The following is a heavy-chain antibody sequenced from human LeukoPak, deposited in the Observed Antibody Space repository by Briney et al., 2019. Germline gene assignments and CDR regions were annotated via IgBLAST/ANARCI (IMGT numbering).Heavy chain of an antibody. V-gene: IGHV4-59*01. CDR1: NDSFSSYY. CDR3: AGQGLGSSWFYHGGFYYCDS. D-gene: IGHD6-13*01. CDR2: ISHSGST. J-gene: IGHJ4*02. Sequence: SETLSLTCTVSNDSFSSYYWSWIRQPPGKGLEWIGYISHSGSTNYNPSLKGRLTISVGASRNQFFLELSSVTPADTAVYYCAGQGLGSSWFYHGGFYYCDSWGQGTLVTVS.